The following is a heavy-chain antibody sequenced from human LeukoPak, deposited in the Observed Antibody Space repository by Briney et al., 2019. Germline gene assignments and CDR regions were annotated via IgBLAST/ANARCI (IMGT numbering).Heavy chain of an antibody. CDR2: IYYSGST. D-gene: IGHD5-12*01. CDR3: ARQGYSAYEILDY. CDR1: GGSISSYY. J-gene: IGHJ4*02. Sequence: SETLSLTCTVSGGSISSYYWSWIRQPPGKGLEWIGYIYYSGSTNYSPSLKSRVTISVDTSRNQFSLKLSSVTAADTAVYYCARQGYSAYEILDYWGQGTLVTVSS. V-gene: IGHV4-59*08.